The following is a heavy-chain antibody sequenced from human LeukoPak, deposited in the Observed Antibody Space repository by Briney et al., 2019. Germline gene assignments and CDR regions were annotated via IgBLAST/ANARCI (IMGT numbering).Heavy chain of an antibody. J-gene: IGHJ4*02. Sequence: GGSLRLSCAASGITVSSNYMNWVRQAPGKGLEWVSVIYSGDSTYYTDSAKGRFTISRDNSKNTLYLQMDSLRAEDTAVYYCAMIRSGWYFDYWGQGTLVTVSS. CDR1: GITVSSNY. CDR3: AMIRSGWYFDY. V-gene: IGHV3-66*01. CDR2: IYSGDST. D-gene: IGHD6-19*01.